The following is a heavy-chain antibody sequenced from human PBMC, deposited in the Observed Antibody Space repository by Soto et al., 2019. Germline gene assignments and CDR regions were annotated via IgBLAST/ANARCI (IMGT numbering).Heavy chain of an antibody. V-gene: IGHV1-2*04. J-gene: IGHJ5*02. CDR3: ARERGQQLGGPSSGRWFDP. Sequence: VASVKVSCKASGYTFTGYYMHWVRQAPGQGLEWMGWINPNSGGTNYAQKFQGWVTMTRDTSISTAYMELSRLRSDDTAVYYCARERGQQLGGPSSGRWFDPWGQGTLVTVSS. D-gene: IGHD6-13*01. CDR2: INPNSGGT. CDR1: GYTFTGYY.